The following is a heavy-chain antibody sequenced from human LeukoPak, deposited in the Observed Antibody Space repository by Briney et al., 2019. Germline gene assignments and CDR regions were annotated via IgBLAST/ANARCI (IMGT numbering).Heavy chain of an antibody. CDR1: GYTFTGDF. Sequence: ASVKVSCKASGYTFTGDFIHWVRQAPGQGHEWVGWINPNGGGTNYAQKFQGRVTMTRDTSISTAYMDLSSLTSEDTAIYYCARGHSSLRLYYFDYWGQGTLVTVSS. J-gene: IGHJ4*02. CDR2: INPNGGGT. V-gene: IGHV1-2*02. D-gene: IGHD6-6*01. CDR3: ARGHSSLRLYYFDY.